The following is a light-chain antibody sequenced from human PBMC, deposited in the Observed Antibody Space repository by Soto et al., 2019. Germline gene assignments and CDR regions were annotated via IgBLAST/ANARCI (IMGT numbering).Light chain of an antibody. V-gene: IGLV3-21*04. Sequence: SYELTQPPSVSVAPGKTASITGGGDNIETKGVHWYQQKPGQAPVLVISYDSDRPSGIPERFSGSNSGNTATLTITRVEAGDEADYYCQVWDTSSDHSVVFGGGTKLTVL. CDR1: NIETKG. CDR3: QVWDTSSDHSVV. J-gene: IGLJ2*01. CDR2: YDS.